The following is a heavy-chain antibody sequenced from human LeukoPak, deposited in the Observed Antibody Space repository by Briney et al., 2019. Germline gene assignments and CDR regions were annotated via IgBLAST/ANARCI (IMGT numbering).Heavy chain of an antibody. J-gene: IGHJ4*02. D-gene: IGHD6-19*01. V-gene: IGHV3-23*01. CDR1: GLTFSTYS. CDR3: AKDVAPDSGWDLDY. CDR2: IYNSGAKI. Sequence: GGSLRLSCAVSGLTFSTYSMTWVRQGPGKGLECVSSIYNSGAKIFYADSVKGRFTISRDNSKNMLYLQINSLRVEDTAVYYCAKDVAPDSGWDLDYWGQGTLVTVSS.